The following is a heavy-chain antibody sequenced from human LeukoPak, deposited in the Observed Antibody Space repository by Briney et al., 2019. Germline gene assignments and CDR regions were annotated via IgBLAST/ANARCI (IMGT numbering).Heavy chain of an antibody. CDR3: ARVRVRFVPTIRSHYFDY. J-gene: IGHJ4*02. V-gene: IGHV4-34*01. CDR1: GGSFSGYY. D-gene: IGHD5-12*01. CDR2: INHSGST. Sequence: SETLSLTCAVYGGSFSGYYWSWIRQPPGKGLEWIGEINHSGSTNYNPSLKSRVTISVDTSKNQFSLKLSSVTAADTAVYYCARVRVRFVPTIRSHYFDYWGQGTLVTVSS.